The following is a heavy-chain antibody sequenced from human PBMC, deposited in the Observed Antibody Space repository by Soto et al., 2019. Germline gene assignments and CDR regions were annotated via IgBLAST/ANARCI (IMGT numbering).Heavy chain of an antibody. CDR2: INHSGST. V-gene: IGHV4-34*01. CDR1: GGSFSGYY. J-gene: IGHJ4*02. D-gene: IGHD4-17*01. Sequence: QVQLQQWGAGLLKPSETLSLTCAVYGGSFSGYYWSWIRQPPGKGLECIGEINHSGSTNYNPSLKSRVTISVDTSKNQFSLKLSSVTAADTAVYYCARGPRGMTTRSVFDYWGQGTLVTVSS. CDR3: ARGPRGMTTRSVFDY.